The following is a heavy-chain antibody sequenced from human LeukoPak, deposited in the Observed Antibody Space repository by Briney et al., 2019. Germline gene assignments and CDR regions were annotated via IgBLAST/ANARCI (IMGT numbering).Heavy chain of an antibody. CDR3: ANLVTPDYYYGMDV. J-gene: IGHJ6*02. Sequence: PVKVSCKASGGTFSSYAISWVRQAPGQGLEWMGRIIPILGIANYAQKFQGRVTITADKSTSTAYMELSSLRSEDTAVYYCANLVTPDYYYGMDVWGQGTTVTVSS. CDR1: GGTFSSYA. CDR2: IIPILGIA. V-gene: IGHV1-69*04. D-gene: IGHD4-23*01.